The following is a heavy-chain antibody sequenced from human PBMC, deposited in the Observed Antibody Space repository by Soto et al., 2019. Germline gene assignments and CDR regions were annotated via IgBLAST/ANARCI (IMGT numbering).Heavy chain of an antibody. CDR2: ISGSGGST. J-gene: IGHJ6*02. Sequence: EVQLLESGGGLVQPGGSLRLSCAASGFTFSSYAMSWVRQAPGKGLEWVSAISGSGGSTYYADSVKGRFTISRDNSKNTLYLQMNSLRAEGTAVYYCAKDDSGSFYYYYGMDVWGQGTTVTVSS. CDR3: AKDDSGSFYYYYGMDV. CDR1: GFTFSSYA. D-gene: IGHD1-26*01. V-gene: IGHV3-23*01.